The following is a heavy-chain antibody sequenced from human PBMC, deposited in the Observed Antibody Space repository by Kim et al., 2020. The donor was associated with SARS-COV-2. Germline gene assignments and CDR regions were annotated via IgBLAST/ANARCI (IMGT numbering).Heavy chain of an antibody. CDR3: ARGGRGYDWDYYYGMDV. D-gene: IGHD5-12*01. J-gene: IGHJ6*02. V-gene: IGHV1-69*13. Sequence: SVKVSCKASGGTFSSYAISWVRQAPGQGLEWMGGIIPIFGTANYAQKFQGRVTITADESTSTAYMELSSLRSEDTAVYYCARGGRGYDWDYYYGMDVWGQGTTVTVSS. CDR1: GGTFSSYA. CDR2: IIPIFGTA.